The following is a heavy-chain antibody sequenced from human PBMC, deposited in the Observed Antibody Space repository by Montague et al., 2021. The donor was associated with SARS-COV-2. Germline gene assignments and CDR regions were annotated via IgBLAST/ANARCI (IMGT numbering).Heavy chain of an antibody. CDR3: ARELFYFDY. CDR1: GFSLSTSGMC. V-gene: IGHV2-70*11. CDR2: IDWDDDK. J-gene: IGHJ4*02. Sequence: PALVKPTQTLTLTCTFSGFSLSTSGMCVSWIRQPPGEALEWLARIDWDDDKYYSTSLKTRLTTSKDTSKNQVVLTMTNMDPVDTATYYCARELFYFDYWGQGTLVTVSS. D-gene: IGHD1-26*01.